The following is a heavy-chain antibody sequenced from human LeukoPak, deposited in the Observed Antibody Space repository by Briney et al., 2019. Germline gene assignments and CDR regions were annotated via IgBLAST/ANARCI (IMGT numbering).Heavy chain of an antibody. Sequence: SETLSLTYTVSGGSISSRSYYWGWIRQPPGKGLEWIGSIYYSGSTYYNPSLKSRVTISVDTSKNQFSLKLSSVTAADTAVYYCARETSGSYSTYYFDYWGQGTLVTVSS. CDR2: IYYSGST. J-gene: IGHJ4*02. V-gene: IGHV4-39*02. D-gene: IGHD1-26*01. CDR3: ARETSGSYSTYYFDY. CDR1: GGSISSRSYY.